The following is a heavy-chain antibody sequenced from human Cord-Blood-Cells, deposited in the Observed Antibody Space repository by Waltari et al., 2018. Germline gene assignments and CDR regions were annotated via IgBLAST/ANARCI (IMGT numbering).Heavy chain of an antibody. CDR2: INPNSGGT. CDR3: AFTVAGRDWFDP. Sequence: VQLVQSGAEVKKPGASVTVSCKAPGSTFTGYHMHWVRQAPGQGLEWMGRINPNSGGTNYAQKFQGRVTMTRDTSISTAYMELSRLRADDTAVYYCAFTVAGRDWFDPWGQGTLVTVPS. V-gene: IGHV1-2*06. CDR1: GSTFTGYH. D-gene: IGHD6-19*01. J-gene: IGHJ5*02.